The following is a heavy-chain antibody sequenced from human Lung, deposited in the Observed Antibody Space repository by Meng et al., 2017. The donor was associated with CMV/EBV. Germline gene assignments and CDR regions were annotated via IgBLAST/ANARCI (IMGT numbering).Heavy chain of an antibody. CDR2: IKQDGSEK. Sequence: GESXKISXAASGFTFSSYWMSWVRQAPGKGLEWVANIKQDGSEKYYVDSVKGRFTISRDNAKNSLYLQMNSLRAEDTAVYYCARDRFEDYDFWSGYSLTDYYGMDVWGQGTTVTVSS. D-gene: IGHD3-3*01. V-gene: IGHV3-7*01. CDR1: GFTFSSYW. J-gene: IGHJ6*02. CDR3: ARDRFEDYDFWSGYSLTDYYGMDV.